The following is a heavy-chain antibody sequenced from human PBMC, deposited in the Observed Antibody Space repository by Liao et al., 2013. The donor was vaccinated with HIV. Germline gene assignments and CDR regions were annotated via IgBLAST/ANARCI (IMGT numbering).Heavy chain of an antibody. CDR2: INQGGSA. V-gene: IGHV4-34*01. J-gene: IGHJ5*02. CDR3: ARDAYFDWDNWFDP. CDR1: GGSFSGYY. Sequence: QVQLQQWGAGLLKPSETLSLTCAVYGGSFSGYYWSWIRQPPGKGLEWIGEINQGGSANYNPSLKSRVTISVDTSKNQFSLKLSSVTAADTAVYYCARDAYFDWDNWFDPWGQGTLVTVSS. D-gene: IGHD3-9*01.